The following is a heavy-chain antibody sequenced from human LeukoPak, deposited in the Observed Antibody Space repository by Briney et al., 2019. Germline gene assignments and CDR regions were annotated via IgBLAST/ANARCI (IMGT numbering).Heavy chain of an antibody. J-gene: IGHJ6*02. Sequence: ASVKVSCKASGYTFTSYYMHWVRQAPGQGLEWMGIINPSGGSTSYAQKFQGRVTMTRDTSTSTVYMELSSLRSEDTAVYYCARDRVDILTAYYYYGMDVWAKGPRSPSP. V-gene: IGHV1-46*01. CDR3: ARDRVDILTAYYYYGMDV. CDR1: GYTFTSYY. CDR2: INPSGGST. D-gene: IGHD3-9*01.